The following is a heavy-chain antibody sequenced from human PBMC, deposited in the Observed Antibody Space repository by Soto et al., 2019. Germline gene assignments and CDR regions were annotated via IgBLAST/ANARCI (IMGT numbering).Heavy chain of an antibody. J-gene: IGHJ6*02. D-gene: IGHD1-7*01. V-gene: IGHV5-51*01. CDR2: IYPGDSDT. CDR1: GYSFTSYW. CDR3: ASVASCITGTLSPSQYYYYSYGMDV. Sequence: GESLKISCKGSGYSFTSYWIGWVRQMPGKGLEWMGIIYPGDSDTRYSPSFQGQVTIPADKSISTAYLQWSSLKASDTAMYYCASVASCITGTLSPSQYYYYSYGMDVWGQGTTVTVSS.